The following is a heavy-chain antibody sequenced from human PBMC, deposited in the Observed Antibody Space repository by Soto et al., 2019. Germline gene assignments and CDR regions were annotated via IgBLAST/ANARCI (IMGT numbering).Heavy chain of an antibody. CDR1: GYTFTSYG. D-gene: IGHD6-19*01. V-gene: IGHV1-18*01. CDR3: ARVPGSSGWYYYYYGMDV. Sequence: QVQLVQSGAEVKKPGASVKVSCKASGYTFTSYGISWVRQAPGQGLEWMGWISAYNGNKNYAQKLQGRVTMTTDTATSTAYMELRSLRSDDTAVYYCARVPGSSGWYYYYYGMDVWGQGTTVTVSS. CDR2: ISAYNGNK. J-gene: IGHJ6*02.